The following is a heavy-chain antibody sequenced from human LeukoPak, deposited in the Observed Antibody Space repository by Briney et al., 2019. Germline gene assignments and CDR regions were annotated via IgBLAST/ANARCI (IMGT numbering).Heavy chain of an antibody. CDR2: IYYSGIT. V-gene: IGHV4-39*07. CDR1: GGSISGSSHY. CDR3: ARDTLRFDT. J-gene: IGHJ5*02. Sequence: PSETLSLTCTFSGGSISGSSHYWAWIRQPPGKGLEWLGSIYYSGITYYNPSRKSRVTIAVATSKNQFSLKVTSVPAADTAVYYCARDTLRFDTCGQGNLVTVS.